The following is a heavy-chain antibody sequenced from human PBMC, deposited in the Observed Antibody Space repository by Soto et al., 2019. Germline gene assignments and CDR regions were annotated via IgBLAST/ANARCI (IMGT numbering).Heavy chain of an antibody. D-gene: IGHD3-10*01. V-gene: IGHV6-1*01. CDR3: ARENTMFRGAINPLDF. CDR2: IYYRSTWYN. CDR1: GDTVSSNDAV. Sequence: SQTLSLTCAISGDTVSSNDAVWNWIRQSPSRGLEWLGRIYYRSTWYNDYSASVRSRITINPDTSKNQFSLQLSSVTPEDTAVYYCARENTMFRGAINPLDFWGQGTLVTVSS. J-gene: IGHJ4*02.